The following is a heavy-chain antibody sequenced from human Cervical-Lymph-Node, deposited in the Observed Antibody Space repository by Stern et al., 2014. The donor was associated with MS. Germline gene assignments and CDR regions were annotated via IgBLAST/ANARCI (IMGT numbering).Heavy chain of an antibody. CDR1: EFSLSNSG. J-gene: IGHJ6*02. V-gene: IGHV3-30*03. CDR3: MGVGDAMHV. CDR2: MSFDGGYK. Sequence: DQLVESGGGVVQPGRSLTLSCAASEFSLSNSGMHWVRQAPGKGLEWVAGMSFDGGYKKYGYSEKGRFSISRDMANNTLFLQMNSLRAEDTAVYCCMGVGDAMHVWGQGTTVIVSS.